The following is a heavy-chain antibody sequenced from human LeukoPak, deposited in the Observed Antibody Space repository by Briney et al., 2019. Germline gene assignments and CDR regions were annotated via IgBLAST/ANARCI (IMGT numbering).Heavy chain of an antibody. J-gene: IGHJ4*02. CDR3: AREDSSSSAGDDY. CDR1: GFTFSSYS. D-gene: IGHD6-6*01. CDR2: ISSSNSYI. V-gene: IGHV3-21*01. Sequence: GGSLRLSCAPSGFTFSSYSMNWLRQAPGKGLEWVSSISSSNSYIYYADSVKGRFTISRDNAKNSLYLQMNSLRAEDTAVYYCAREDSSSSAGDDYWGQGTLVTVSS.